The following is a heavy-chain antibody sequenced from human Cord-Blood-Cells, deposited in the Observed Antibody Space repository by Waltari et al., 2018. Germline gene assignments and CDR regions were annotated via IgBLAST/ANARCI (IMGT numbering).Heavy chain of an antibody. CDR2: INPNSGGT. CDR1: GYTFTGYY. CDR3: ARVEYSSSSFDY. J-gene: IGHJ4*02. D-gene: IGHD6-6*01. Sequence: QVQLVQSGAEVKKHGASVTVSCKASGYTFTGYYMHWVRQAPGQGLEWMGWINPNSGGTNYAQKFQGRVTMTRDTSISTTYMELSRLRSDDTAVYYCARVEYSSSSFDYWGQGTLVTVSS. V-gene: IGHV1-2*02.